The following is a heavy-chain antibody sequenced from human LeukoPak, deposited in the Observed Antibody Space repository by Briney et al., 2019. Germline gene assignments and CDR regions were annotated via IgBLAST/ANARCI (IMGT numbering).Heavy chain of an antibody. CDR1: GFTFSSYA. CDR2: ISGSGGST. Sequence: GGSLRLSCAASGFTFSSYAMSWVRQAPGKGLEWVSAISGSGGSTYYAGSVKGRFTISRDNSKNTLYLQMNSLRAEDTAVYYCAKDEYSGYEGFFWSPFDYWGQGTLVTVSS. V-gene: IGHV3-23*01. J-gene: IGHJ4*02. CDR3: AKDEYSGYEGFFWSPFDY. D-gene: IGHD5-12*01.